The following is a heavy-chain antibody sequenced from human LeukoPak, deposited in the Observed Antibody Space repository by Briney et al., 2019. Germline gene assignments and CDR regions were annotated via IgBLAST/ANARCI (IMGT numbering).Heavy chain of an antibody. CDR2: MNRDGSEE. J-gene: IGHJ3*02. CDR3: ARDLDPYSSGSLDAFDI. D-gene: IGHD6-19*01. Sequence: GGSLRLSCAASGFIFSDFWMTWVRQAPGKGLEWVANMNRDGSEEHYVDSVKGRFTISRDNAKNSLYLQMNSLRAEDTAVYYCARDLDPYSSGSLDAFDIWGQGTMVTVSS. V-gene: IGHV3-7*01. CDR1: GFIFSDFW.